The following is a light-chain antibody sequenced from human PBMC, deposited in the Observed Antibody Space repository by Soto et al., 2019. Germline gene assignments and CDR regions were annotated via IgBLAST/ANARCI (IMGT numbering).Light chain of an antibody. V-gene: IGKV1-33*01. Sequence: DIQMTQSPSSLSASVGDRVTITCQASQDIDNYLNWYQQKPGQAPKLLIHAASTLETGVPSRFSGSGSGTDFSFSISSLQPEDFATYYCQQYDSLPTFGQGTRWIS. CDR3: QQYDSLPT. J-gene: IGKJ1*01. CDR2: AAS. CDR1: QDIDNY.